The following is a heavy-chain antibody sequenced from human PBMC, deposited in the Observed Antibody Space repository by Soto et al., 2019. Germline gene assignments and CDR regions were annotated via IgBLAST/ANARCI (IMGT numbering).Heavy chain of an antibody. J-gene: IGHJ4*02. V-gene: IGHV4-30-4*01. CDR3: ARGIYSTSSFFDS. CDR2: IYYSGNT. Sequence: KASETLSLTCTVSGDSISTADYYWNCIRQPPGKGLEWIGYIYYSGNTYYIPSLKSRVTISVDTSKNQISLKLNSVTAADTAVYYCARGIYSTSSFFDSWGQGTLVTVSS. D-gene: IGHD6-6*01. CDR1: GDSISTADYY.